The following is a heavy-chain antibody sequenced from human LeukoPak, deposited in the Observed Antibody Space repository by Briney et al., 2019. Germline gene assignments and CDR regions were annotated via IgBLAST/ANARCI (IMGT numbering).Heavy chain of an antibody. J-gene: IGHJ4*02. D-gene: IGHD3-9*01. Sequence: PGGSLRLSCAASGFTFSSAMTWVRQAPGKGLEWVSTISGDTTATWYADSVKGRFTISRDNSKNTLYLQMNSLRGEDTAVYYCAKVSYYDILTGYWEPYYFDYWGQGTLVTVSS. CDR3: AKVSYYDILTGYWEPYYFDY. CDR2: ISGDTTAT. V-gene: IGHV3-23*01. CDR1: GFTFSSA.